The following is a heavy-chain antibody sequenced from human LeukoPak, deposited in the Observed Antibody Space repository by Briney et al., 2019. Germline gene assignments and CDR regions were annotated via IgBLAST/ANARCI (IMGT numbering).Heavy chain of an antibody. D-gene: IGHD3-10*01. J-gene: IGHJ4*02. CDR1: GFTLSNYS. CDR2: ICYSGGAT. Sequence: GGALRLSRAAPGFTLSNYSMTWVRPAPGKGVEWVSVICYSGGATYYADPAKGRFTISRDNSKNTLYLKMNSLRAEDTALYYCARAAMARGVDYFDYWGQGTLVTVSS. CDR3: ARAAMARGVDYFDY. V-gene: IGHV3-23*01.